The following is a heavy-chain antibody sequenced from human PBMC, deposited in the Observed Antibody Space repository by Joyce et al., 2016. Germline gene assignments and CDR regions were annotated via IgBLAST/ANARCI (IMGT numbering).Heavy chain of an antibody. D-gene: IGHD4-23*01. CDR2: INPDRGDT. CDR1: GFSFSGYY. V-gene: IGHV1-2*02. CDR3: AREYGGTFYFDY. Sequence: QVQLVQSGAEGKNPGASVKVSCKASGFSFSGYYIHWVRQAPGQGREWVGGINPDRGDTIYAQKFQGRVTMTRDTSIGTVYLELGRLTSDDTALYYCAREYGGTFYFDYWGQVTLVTVSS. J-gene: IGHJ4*02.